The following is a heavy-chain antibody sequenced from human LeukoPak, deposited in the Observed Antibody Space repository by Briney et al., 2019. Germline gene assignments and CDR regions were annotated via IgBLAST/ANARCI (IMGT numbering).Heavy chain of an antibody. CDR1: GFTFSSYN. D-gene: IGHD2-2*01. J-gene: IGHJ3*02. Sequence: GGSLRLSCAASGFTFSSYNMNWVRQAPGKGLEWVSYISSSSSTIYYADSVKGRFTISRDNAKNSLYLQMNSLRAEDTAVYYCARVGIVVVPADAFDIWGQGTMVTVSS. CDR3: ARVGIVVVPADAFDI. CDR2: ISSSSSTI. V-gene: IGHV3-48*01.